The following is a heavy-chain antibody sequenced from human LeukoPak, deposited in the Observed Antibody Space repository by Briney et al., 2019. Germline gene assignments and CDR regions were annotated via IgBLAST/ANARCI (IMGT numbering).Heavy chain of an antibody. J-gene: IGHJ4*02. CDR1: GFTFSDNY. D-gene: IGHD6-19*01. V-gene: IGHV3-11*04. Sequence: PGGSLRLSCAASGFTFSDNYMSWIRQAPGKGLEWVSYISSSGNTTYNADSVKGRFSITRDNAKNSLYPQMNSLRAEDTAVYYCARDGGSAWFLDYWGQGTLVTVSS. CDR3: ARDGGSAWFLDY. CDR2: ISSSGNTT.